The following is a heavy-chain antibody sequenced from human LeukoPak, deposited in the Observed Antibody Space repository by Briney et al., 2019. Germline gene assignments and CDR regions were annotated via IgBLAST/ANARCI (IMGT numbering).Heavy chain of an antibody. D-gene: IGHD3-10*01. CDR2: INLSGST. CDR1: GGSFSGYY. CDR3: AMPDYGSGSFPYMDV. J-gene: IGHJ6*03. Sequence: SETLSLTCAVYGGSFSGYYWSWIRQPPGKGLGWIGEINLSGSTNNNPSLKSRVTLSVDTYKNQFSLKRSSVTAADTAVYYCAMPDYGSGSFPYMDVWGKGTTVTVSS. V-gene: IGHV4-34*01.